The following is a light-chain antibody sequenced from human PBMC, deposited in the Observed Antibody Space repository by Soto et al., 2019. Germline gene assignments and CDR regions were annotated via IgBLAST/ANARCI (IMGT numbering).Light chain of an antibody. CDR1: QSVSSY. Sequence: EIVLTQSPATLSLSPGERATLSCRASQSVSSYLAWYQQKPGQAPRLLIYDASNRATGIPARFSGSGSGTDFTLTISSLAPEDFAIYYGHQRSNWPLTFGGGTKVEIK. V-gene: IGKV3-11*01. J-gene: IGKJ4*01. CDR2: DAS. CDR3: HQRSNWPLT.